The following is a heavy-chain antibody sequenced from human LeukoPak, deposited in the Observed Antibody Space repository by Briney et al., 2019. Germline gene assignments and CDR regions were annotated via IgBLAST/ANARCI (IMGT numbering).Heavy chain of an antibody. J-gene: IGHJ4*02. V-gene: IGHV4-31*03. CDR2: IYYSGST. CDR1: GGSISSGGYY. CDR3: ARAYYDSSGYYSGDH. Sequence: SQTLSLTCTVSGGSISSGGYYWSWIRQHPGKGLEWIGYIYYSGSTYYNPSLKSRVTISVDTSKNQFSLKLSSVTAADTAVYYCARAYYDSSGYYSGDHWGQGALVTVSS. D-gene: IGHD3-22*01.